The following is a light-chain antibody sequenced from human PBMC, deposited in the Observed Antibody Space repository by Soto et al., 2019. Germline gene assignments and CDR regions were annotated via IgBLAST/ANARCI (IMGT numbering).Light chain of an antibody. V-gene: IGKV1-6*01. CDR1: QGIRND. J-gene: IGKJ1*01. CDR3: LQDYNYPWT. CDR2: AAS. Sequence: QMSQSPSSLSSSVGNRVTITCRASQGIRNDLGWYQQKPGKAPKLLIYAASSLQSRVPSRFSGSGSGTDFTLTISSLQPEDLATYYFLQDYNYPWTFGQGHQGG.